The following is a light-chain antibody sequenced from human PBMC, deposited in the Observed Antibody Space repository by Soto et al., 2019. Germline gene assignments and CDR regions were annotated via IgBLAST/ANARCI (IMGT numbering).Light chain of an antibody. J-gene: IGLJ1*01. V-gene: IGLV2-14*01. CDR1: SSDVGAYDY. CDR2: EIS. Sequence: QSVLTQPPSASGSPGQSVTISCTGTSSDVGAYDYVSWYQQHPGKAPKLMIYEISNRPSGVSNRFSGSKSGNTASLTISGLQAEDEVDYYCSSYTSSSTLGGVFGTGTKVTVL. CDR3: SSYTSSSTLGGV.